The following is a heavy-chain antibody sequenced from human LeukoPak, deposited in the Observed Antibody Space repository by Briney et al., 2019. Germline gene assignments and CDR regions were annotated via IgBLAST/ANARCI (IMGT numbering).Heavy chain of an antibody. J-gene: IGHJ5*02. V-gene: IGHV5-51*01. D-gene: IGHD6-13*01. CDR2: IYPGDSDT. Sequence: GESLKISCKGSGYSFTSYWIGWVRQMPGKGLEWMGIIYPGDSDTRYSLSFQGQVTISADKSISTAYLQWSSLKASDTAMYYCASAAAGSLNWFDPWGQGTLVTVSS. CDR3: ASAAAGSLNWFDP. CDR1: GYSFTSYW.